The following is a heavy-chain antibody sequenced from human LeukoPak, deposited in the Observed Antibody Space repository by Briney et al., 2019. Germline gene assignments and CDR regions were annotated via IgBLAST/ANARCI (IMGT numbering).Heavy chain of an antibody. Sequence: SETLSLTCAVSGGSISSSNWWSWVRQPPGKGLEWIGEIYHSGSTSYNPSLKSRVTISVDKSKNQFSLKLSSVTAADTAVYYCARDRDYYDSSGPIDYWGQGTLVTVSS. D-gene: IGHD3-22*01. CDR2: IYHSGST. J-gene: IGHJ4*02. V-gene: IGHV4-4*02. CDR1: GGSISSSNW. CDR3: ARDRDYYDSSGPIDY.